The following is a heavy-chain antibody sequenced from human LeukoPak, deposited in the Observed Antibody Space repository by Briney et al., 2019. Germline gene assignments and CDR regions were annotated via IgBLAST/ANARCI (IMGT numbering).Heavy chain of an antibody. V-gene: IGHV3-21*01. CDR1: GFTFSSYS. J-gene: IGHJ3*02. CDR3: ARISSIAAWDDAFDI. CDR2: ISSSSSYI. D-gene: IGHD6-6*01. Sequence: GGSLRLSCAASGFTFSSYSMNWVRQAPGKGLEWVSSISSSSSYIYYADSVKGRFTISRDNAKNSLYLQMNSLRAEDTAVYYCARISSIAAWDDAFDIWGQGTMVTVSS.